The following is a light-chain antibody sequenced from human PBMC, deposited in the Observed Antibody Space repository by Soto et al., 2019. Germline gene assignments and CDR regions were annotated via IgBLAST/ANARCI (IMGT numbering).Light chain of an antibody. V-gene: IGKV1-5*03. J-gene: IGKJ1*01. CDR2: KAS. Sequence: DIQMTQSRSTLSGSVGDRVTITCRASQTISSWLAWYQQKPGKAPKLLIYKASTLKSGVPSRFSGSGSGTEFTLTISSLQTDDFATYYCQHYNSYSEAFGQGTKVE. CDR1: QTISSW. CDR3: QHYNSYSEA.